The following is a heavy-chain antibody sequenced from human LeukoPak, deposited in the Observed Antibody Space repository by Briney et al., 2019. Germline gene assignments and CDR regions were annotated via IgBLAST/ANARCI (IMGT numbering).Heavy chain of an antibody. V-gene: IGHV4-39*01. D-gene: IGHD3-10*01. CDR1: GGSISSSSYY. Sequence: SETLSLTCTVSGGSISSSSYYWGWIRQPPGKGLEWIGSIYYSGSTYYNPSLKSRVTISVDTSKNQFSLKLSSVTAADTAVYYCARWDYYGSGSYRTNWFDPWGQGTLVTVSS. CDR2: IYYSGST. J-gene: IGHJ5*02. CDR3: ARWDYYGSGSYRTNWFDP.